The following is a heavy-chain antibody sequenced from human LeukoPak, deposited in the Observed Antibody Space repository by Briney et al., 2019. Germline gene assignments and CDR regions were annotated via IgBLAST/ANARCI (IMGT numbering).Heavy chain of an antibody. V-gene: IGHV4-39*07. Sequence: SETLSLTCTVSGGSISSSSYYWGWIRQPPGKGLEWIGSIYYSGSTYYNPSLKSRVTISVDTSKNQFSLKLSSVTAADTAVYYCARVFSVAGTPFDYWGQGTLVTVSS. J-gene: IGHJ4*02. CDR1: GGSISSSSYY. D-gene: IGHD6-19*01. CDR2: IYYSGST. CDR3: ARVFSVAGTPFDY.